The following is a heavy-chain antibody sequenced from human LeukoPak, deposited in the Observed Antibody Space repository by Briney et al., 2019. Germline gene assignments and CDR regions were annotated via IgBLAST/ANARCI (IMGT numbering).Heavy chain of an antibody. J-gene: IGHJ5*02. D-gene: IGHD6-6*01. CDR1: GGSFSGYY. V-gene: IGHV4-34*01. CDR2: INHSGST. Sequence: SETLSLTCAVYGGSFSGYYWSWIRQPPGQGLEWIGEINHSGSTNYNPSLKSRVTISVDTSKNQFSLKLGSVTAADTAVYYCARAGWSIAVPFDPWGQGTLVTVSS. CDR3: ARAGWSIAVPFDP.